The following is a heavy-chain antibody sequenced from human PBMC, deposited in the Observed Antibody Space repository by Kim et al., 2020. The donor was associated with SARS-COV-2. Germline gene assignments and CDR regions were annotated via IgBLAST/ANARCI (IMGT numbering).Heavy chain of an antibody. Sequence: GGSLRLSCAASGFTVSSNYMSWVRQAPGKGLEWVSAIYSGGSTYYAESVKGRFTISRDNSKNTLYLQMNSLRTEDTAVYYCASSLGFGDGHFQHWGQGTLVTVSS. V-gene: IGHV3-53*01. CDR1: GFTVSSNY. CDR2: IYSGGST. CDR3: ASSLGFGDGHFQH. D-gene: IGHD3-10*01. J-gene: IGHJ1*01.